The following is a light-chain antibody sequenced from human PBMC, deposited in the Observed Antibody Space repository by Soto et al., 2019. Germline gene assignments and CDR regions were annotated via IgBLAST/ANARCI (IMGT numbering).Light chain of an antibody. Sequence: DVQMTQSPSTLAASVGDRVTITCRASENIKNWLAWYQQTPGKAPKVLISDASRLETGVPSRFSGSGYGTDFTLTITSLPTDDFGTYHCQQYDVHPKTFGQGTKVEVK. J-gene: IGKJ1*01. V-gene: IGKV1-5*01. CDR1: ENIKNW. CDR3: QQYDVHPKT. CDR2: DAS.